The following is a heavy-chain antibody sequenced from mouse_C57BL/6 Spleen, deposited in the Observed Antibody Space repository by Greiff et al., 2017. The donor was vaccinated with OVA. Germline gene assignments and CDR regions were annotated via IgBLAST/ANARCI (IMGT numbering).Heavy chain of an antibody. CDR2: IRNKANGYTT. CDR3: ARRTGRYYFDY. Sequence: EVKLMESGGGLVQPGGSLSLSCAASGFTFTDYYMSWVRQPPGKALEWLGFIRNKANGYTTEYSASVKGRFTISRDNSQSILYLQMNALRAEDSATDYCARRTGRYYFDYWGQGTTLTVSS. V-gene: IGHV7-3*01. J-gene: IGHJ2*01. CDR1: GFTFTDYY. D-gene: IGHD4-1*01.